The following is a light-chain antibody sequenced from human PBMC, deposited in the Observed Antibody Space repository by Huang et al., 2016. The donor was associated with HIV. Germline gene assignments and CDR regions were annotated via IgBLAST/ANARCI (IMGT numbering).Light chain of an antibody. CDR2: VAS. Sequence: EVVMTQSPATLSVSPGESATLSCRASQSISSNLAWYQQKPGQAPRLLSYVASTRATGIAARFSGSGSVTEFTLTISSLQSEDFALYYGHHYNNWPPGTFGQGTKVEVK. CDR3: HHYNNWPPGT. V-gene: IGKV3-15*01. CDR1: QSISSN. J-gene: IGKJ1*01.